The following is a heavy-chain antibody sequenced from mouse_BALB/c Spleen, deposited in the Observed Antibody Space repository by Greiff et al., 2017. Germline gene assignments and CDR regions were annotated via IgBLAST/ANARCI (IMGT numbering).Heavy chain of an antibody. CDR2: IYPGSGST. CDR3: ARRGSGSSYDWYFDV. Sequence: QVHVKQSGPELVKPGASVKMSCKASGYTFTSYVMHWVKLRPGQGLEWIGDIYPGSGSTNYNEKFKSKATLTVDTSSSTAYMQLSSLASEDSALYYCARRGSGSSYDWYFDVWGAGTTVTVSS. V-gene: IGHV1-55*01. CDR1: GYTFTSYV. D-gene: IGHD1-1*01. J-gene: IGHJ1*01.